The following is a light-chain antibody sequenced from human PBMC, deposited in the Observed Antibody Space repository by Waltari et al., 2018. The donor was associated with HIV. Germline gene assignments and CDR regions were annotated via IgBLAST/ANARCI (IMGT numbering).Light chain of an antibody. CDR3: SSYTASSTYV. Sequence: QSALNQPTSVSGSPGQSISISCTGTINDLGGYNYVACYQHHPGKAPQLLIYEVTNPPTVISDLFSGSKSCNTASLTISGLHAEDEAVYYCSSYTASSTYVFGPGTRVIV. V-gene: IGLV2-14*01. CDR1: INDLGGYNY. CDR2: EVT. J-gene: IGLJ1*01.